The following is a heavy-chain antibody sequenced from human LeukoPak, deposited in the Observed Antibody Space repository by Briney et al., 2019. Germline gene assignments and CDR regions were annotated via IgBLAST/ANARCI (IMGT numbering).Heavy chain of an antibody. CDR1: GGSFSGYY. J-gene: IGHJ5*02. D-gene: IGHD2-15*01. CDR2: INHSGST. V-gene: IGHV4-34*01. Sequence: SETLSLTCAVYGGSFSGYYWSWIRQPPGEGLEWIGEINHSGSTNYNPSLKSRVTISVDTSKNQFSLKLSSVTAADTAVYYCARGPANNCSGGSCPYNWFDPWGQGTLVTVSS. CDR3: ARGPANNCSGGSCPYNWFDP.